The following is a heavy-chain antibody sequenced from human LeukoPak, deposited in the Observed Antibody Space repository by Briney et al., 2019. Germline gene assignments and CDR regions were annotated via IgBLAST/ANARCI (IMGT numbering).Heavy chain of an antibody. CDR2: INPNSGGT. V-gene: IGHV1-2*02. Sequence: GASVKVSCKASGYTFTGYYMHWVRQAPGQGLEWMGWINPNSGGTNYAQKFQGRVTMTRDTSISTVYMELSRLRSDDTAVYYCARDSNPDNGDYGDYERNHYYYYYGMDVWGQGTTVTVSS. CDR3: ARDSNPDNGDYGDYERNHYYYYYGMDV. CDR1: GYTFTGYY. J-gene: IGHJ6*02. D-gene: IGHD4-17*01.